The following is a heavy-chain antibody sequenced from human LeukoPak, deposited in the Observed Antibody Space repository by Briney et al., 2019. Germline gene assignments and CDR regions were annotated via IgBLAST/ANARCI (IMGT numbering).Heavy chain of an antibody. V-gene: IGHV3-21*01. CDR1: GFTISNYW. CDR3: ARDLLYYYGSGSYSFDY. Sequence: GGSLRLSCAASGFTISNYWMTWIRQGPGKGLEWVSSISTSSYYADSVKGRFTISRDNAKNSLYQQMNSLRAEDTAVYYCARDLLYYYGSGSYSFDYWGQGTLVTVSS. CDR2: ISTSS. J-gene: IGHJ4*02. D-gene: IGHD3-10*01.